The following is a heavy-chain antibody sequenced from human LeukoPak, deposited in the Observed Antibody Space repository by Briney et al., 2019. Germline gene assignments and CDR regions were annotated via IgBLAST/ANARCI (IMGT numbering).Heavy chain of an antibody. V-gene: IGHV3-7*01. Sequence: PGGSLRLSCAASGFTFSDYWMTWVRQAPGKGLEWVANIKHDGSDIHYVDSVKGRFTISRDNAQSSLFLQMNSLRGEDTAVYYCARGPSTTLTTRWGQGTLVAVSS. CDR1: GFTFSDYW. J-gene: IGHJ4*02. CDR3: ARGPSTTLTTR. D-gene: IGHD4-17*01. CDR2: IKHDGSDI.